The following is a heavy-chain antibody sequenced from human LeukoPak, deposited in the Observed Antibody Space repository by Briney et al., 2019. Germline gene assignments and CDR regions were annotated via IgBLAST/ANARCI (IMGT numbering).Heavy chain of an antibody. J-gene: IGHJ4*02. CDR1: GFTFSSYG. D-gene: IGHD2-15*01. Sequence: GRSLRLSCAASGFTFSSYGMHWVRQAPGKGLEWVAVISYDGSNKYYADSVKGRFTISRNNSKNTLYLQMNSLRAEDTAVYYCAREADLYCSGGSCYGEVDYWGQGTLVTVSS. CDR2: ISYDGSNK. CDR3: AREADLYCSGGSCYGEVDY. V-gene: IGHV3-30*03.